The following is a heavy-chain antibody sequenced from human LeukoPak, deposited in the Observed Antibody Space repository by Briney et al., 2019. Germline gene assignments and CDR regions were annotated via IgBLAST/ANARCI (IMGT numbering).Heavy chain of an antibody. D-gene: IGHD1-1*01. Sequence: ASVKVSCKASGYTFTGYYMHWVRQAPGQGLEWMGWINPNSGGTNYAQKLQGWVTMTRDTSISTVYMELSRLRSDDTAVYHCARKQLENWFDPWGQGTLVTVSS. CDR1: GYTFTGYY. V-gene: IGHV1-2*04. CDR3: ARKQLENWFDP. J-gene: IGHJ5*02. CDR2: INPNSGGT.